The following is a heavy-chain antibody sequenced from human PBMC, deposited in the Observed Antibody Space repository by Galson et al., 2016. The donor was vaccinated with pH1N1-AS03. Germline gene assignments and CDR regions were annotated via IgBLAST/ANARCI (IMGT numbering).Heavy chain of an antibody. CDR3: ARGKDFWSGYPDDPFDI. V-gene: IGHV3-7*03. Sequence: SLRLSCAASGFIFSGYWMSWVRQAPEKGLEWVANIKQDGSEKYYVDSVKGRFTIARDNAKNSVYLQMNSLRAEDTAVYHCARGKDFWSGYPDDPFDIWGLGTRVTVFS. CDR2: IKQDGSEK. J-gene: IGHJ3*02. D-gene: IGHD3-3*01. CDR1: GFIFSGYW.